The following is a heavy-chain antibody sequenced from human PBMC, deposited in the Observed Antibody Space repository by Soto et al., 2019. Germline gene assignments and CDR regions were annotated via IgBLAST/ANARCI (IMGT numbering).Heavy chain of an antibody. D-gene: IGHD2-15*01. Sequence: GRSVKVSCKASGDTFTTYGFNWVRQAPGQGLEWMGWISPSNGDTNYAQKFRGRVTLTTDTSTSTAYMELRSLTSDDTAVYYCARTPRAQMIVLEAATRFDYWGQGTLVTVSS. J-gene: IGHJ4*02. CDR2: ISPSNGDT. CDR3: ARTPRAQMIVLEAATRFDY. V-gene: IGHV1-18*04. CDR1: GDTFTTYG.